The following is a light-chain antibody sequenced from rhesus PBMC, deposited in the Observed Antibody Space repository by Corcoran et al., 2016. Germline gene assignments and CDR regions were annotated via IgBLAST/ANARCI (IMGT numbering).Light chain of an antibody. J-gene: IGKJ2*01. V-gene: IGKV3-42*03. CDR2: GAS. CDR3: QQYSNWYS. Sequence: EIVMTQSPATLSLSPGERATLSCRASQSVSSSLAWYQQKPGQAPRLLINGASSRSTGIPDRFSGRGSGTEVTLTISSLEPEDFAVYYCQQYSNWYSFGQGTKVEIK. CDR1: QSVSSS.